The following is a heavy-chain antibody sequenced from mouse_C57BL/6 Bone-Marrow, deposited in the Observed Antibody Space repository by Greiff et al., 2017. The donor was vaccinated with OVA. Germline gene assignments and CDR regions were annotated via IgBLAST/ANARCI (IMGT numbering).Heavy chain of an antibody. V-gene: IGHV5-6*01. CDR1: GFTFSSYG. D-gene: IGHD3-2*02. CDR3: ARQRQLRPYYFDY. Sequence: EVKLVESGGDLVKPGGSLKLSCAASGFTFSSYGMSWVRQTPDKRLEWVATISSGGSYTYYPDSVKGRFTISRDNAKNTLYLQMSSLKSEDTAMYYCARQRQLRPYYFDYWGQGTTLTVSS. CDR2: ISSGGSYT. J-gene: IGHJ2*01.